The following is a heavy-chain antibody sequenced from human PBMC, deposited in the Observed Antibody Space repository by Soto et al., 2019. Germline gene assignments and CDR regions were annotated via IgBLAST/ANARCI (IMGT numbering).Heavy chain of an antibody. V-gene: IGHV1-69*02. CDR1: GGTFSSYT. D-gene: IGHD1-26*01. J-gene: IGHJ4*02. Sequence: QVQLVQSGAEVKKPGSSVKVSCKASGGTFSSYTISWVRQAPGQGLEWMGRIIPILGIANYAQKFQGRVTITADKSTSTAYMELSSLRSEDTAVYYCASEPQLISSGSYYPPDYWGQGTLVTVSS. CDR3: ASEPQLISSGSYYPPDY. CDR2: IIPILGIA.